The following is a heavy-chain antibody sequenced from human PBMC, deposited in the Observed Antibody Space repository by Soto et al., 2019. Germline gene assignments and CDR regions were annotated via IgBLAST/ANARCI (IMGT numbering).Heavy chain of an antibody. J-gene: IGHJ4*02. Sequence: PSETLSLTCTVSVGSISSYYWRWIRQPAGKGLEWIGRIYTSGSTNYNPSLKSRVTMSVDTSKNQFSLKLSSVTAADTAVYYCARETPKMSSRWYGIDYWGQGTLVTVSS. D-gene: IGHD6-13*01. V-gene: IGHV4-4*07. CDR2: IYTSGST. CDR1: VGSISSYY. CDR3: ARETPKMSSRWYGIDY.